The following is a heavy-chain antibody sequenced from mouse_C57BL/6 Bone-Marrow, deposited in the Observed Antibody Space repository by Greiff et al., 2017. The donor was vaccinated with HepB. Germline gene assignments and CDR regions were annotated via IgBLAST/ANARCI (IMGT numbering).Heavy chain of an antibody. J-gene: IGHJ3*01. CDR3: ASGGPFAY. D-gene: IGHD1-1*02. CDR1: GFTFSDYG. CDR2: ISSGSSTI. Sequence: EVHLVESGGGLVKPGGSLKLSCAASGFTFSDYGMHWVRQAPEKGLEWVAYISSGSSTIYYADTVKGRFTISRDNAKNTLFLQMTRLRSEDTAMYYCASGGPFAYWGQGTLVTVSA. V-gene: IGHV5-17*01.